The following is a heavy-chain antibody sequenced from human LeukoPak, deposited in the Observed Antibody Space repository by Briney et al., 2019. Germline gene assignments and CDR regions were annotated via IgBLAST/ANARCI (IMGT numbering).Heavy chain of an antibody. V-gene: IGHV4-4*07. D-gene: IGHD3-10*01. Sequence: SETLSLTCTVSGGSISTYDWSWIRQPAGKGLEWIGRMYGSGSSNYNPTLRSRVSMLVATSKNQISLNLNSVTAADTAMYYCARGIGSGKDYFDSWGQRTLVTVSS. CDR2: MYGSGSS. J-gene: IGHJ4*02. CDR1: GGSISTYD. CDR3: ARGIGSGKDYFDS.